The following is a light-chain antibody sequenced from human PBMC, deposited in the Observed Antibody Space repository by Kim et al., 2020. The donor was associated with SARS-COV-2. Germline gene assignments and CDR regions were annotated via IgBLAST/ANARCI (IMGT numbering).Light chain of an antibody. J-gene: IGKJ4*01. Sequence: EIVMTQSPATLSVSPGERVTLSCRASQSVSSNLAWYQQKPVQAPRLLIYGASTRATGVPARFSGSGSGTEFTLTISSLQSEDFALYYCQQYNNWPPLTFGGGTKVDIK. CDR2: GAS. CDR3: QQYNNWPPLT. CDR1: QSVSSN. V-gene: IGKV3-15*01.